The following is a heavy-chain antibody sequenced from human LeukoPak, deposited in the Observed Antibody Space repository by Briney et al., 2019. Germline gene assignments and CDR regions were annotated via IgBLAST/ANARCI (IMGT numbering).Heavy chain of an antibody. Sequence: GGSLRLSCAASGFTFSSYSMNWVRQAPGKGLEWVSSISSSSSYIYYADSVKGRFTISRDNPKNTLHLQMRSLRVEDTAVYYCAKTIRIPGDWGQGTLVTVSS. D-gene: IGHD2/OR15-2a*01. CDR3: AKTIRIPGD. CDR2: ISSSSSYI. V-gene: IGHV3-21*04. CDR1: GFTFSSYS. J-gene: IGHJ4*02.